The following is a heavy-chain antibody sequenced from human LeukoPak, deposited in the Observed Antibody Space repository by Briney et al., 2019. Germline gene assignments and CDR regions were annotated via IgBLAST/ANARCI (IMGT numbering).Heavy chain of an antibody. J-gene: IGHJ5*02. Sequence: PGGSLRLSCAVSGFTFSSYWMTWVRQAPGKGLEWVANIKQDGSEKYYVDSVKGRFTISRDNAKNSQYLQMNSLRAEDTAVYYCARGINWFDPRGQGTLVTVSS. V-gene: IGHV3-7*04. CDR3: ARGINWFDP. D-gene: IGHD2-15*01. CDR1: GFTFSSYW. CDR2: IKQDGSEK.